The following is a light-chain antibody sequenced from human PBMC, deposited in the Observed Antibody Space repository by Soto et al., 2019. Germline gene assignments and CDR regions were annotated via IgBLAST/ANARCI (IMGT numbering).Light chain of an antibody. Sequence: EIVLTQSPATLSLSPGERATLSCRASQSVISYLAWYQQKPGQAPRLLIYDASNRATGIPARFSGSGSGTDFTLTISSLEPEDFAVYYCQQRSNWPLMYTFGQGTKLEIK. CDR3: QQRSNWPLMYT. J-gene: IGKJ2*01. CDR2: DAS. CDR1: QSVISY. V-gene: IGKV3-11*01.